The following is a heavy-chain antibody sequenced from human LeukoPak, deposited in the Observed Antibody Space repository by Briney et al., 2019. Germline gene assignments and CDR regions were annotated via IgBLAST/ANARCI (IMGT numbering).Heavy chain of an antibody. CDR2: INPSGGST. V-gene: IGHV1-46*01. Sequence: ASVKVSCKAFGYPFTAYYMYWVRQAPGQGPEGMGIINPSGGSTSYTQKFQGRVTMTRDTSISTAYMELSSLTSDDTAVYYCARGRFSGYGADWGQGTLVTVSS. CDR3: ARGRFSGYGAD. CDR1: GYPFTAYY. D-gene: IGHD5-12*01. J-gene: IGHJ4*02.